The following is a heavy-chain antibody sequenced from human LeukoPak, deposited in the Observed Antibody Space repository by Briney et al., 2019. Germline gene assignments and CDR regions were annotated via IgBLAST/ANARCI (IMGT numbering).Heavy chain of an antibody. V-gene: IGHV1-2*02. J-gene: IGHJ4*02. CDR1: GYTFTDYY. CDR3: AREWDYYAF. Sequence: ASVKVSCKASGYTFTDYYMHWVRQAPGQGLEWMGWINPKSGDTRYAQKFQGRVTMTRDTSITTAYMDLSSLRSDDTAVYYCAREWDYYAFWGQGTLVIVSS. CDR2: INPKSGDT.